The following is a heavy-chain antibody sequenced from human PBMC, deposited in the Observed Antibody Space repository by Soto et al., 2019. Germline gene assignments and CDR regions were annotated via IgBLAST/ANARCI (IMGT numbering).Heavy chain of an antibody. D-gene: IGHD3-10*01. CDR3: ARGTMVRGFDY. Sequence: PSETLSLTCTVSGGSISSYYWSWIRQPPGKGLEWIGYIYYSGSTNYNPSLKSRVTISVDTSKDQFSLKLSSVTAADTAVYYCARGTMVRGFDYWGQGTLVTVSS. J-gene: IGHJ4*02. CDR1: GGSISSYY. CDR2: IYYSGST. V-gene: IGHV4-59*01.